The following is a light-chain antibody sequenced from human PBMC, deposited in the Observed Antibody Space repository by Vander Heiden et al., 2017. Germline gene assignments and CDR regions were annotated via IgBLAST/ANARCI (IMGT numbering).Light chain of an antibody. CDR2: EVS. V-gene: IGLV2-23*02. CDR1: STDIGSYNL. CDR3: CSYAGTSTDVI. J-gene: IGLJ2*01. Sequence: QSALTQPASASGSPGQSISISCTGTSTDIGSYNLVSWYQQHPGKAPKLMIYEVSKRPSGVSNRFSGSKSGNRASLTISGLQAEDEADYYCCSYAGTSTDVIFGGGTKLTVL.